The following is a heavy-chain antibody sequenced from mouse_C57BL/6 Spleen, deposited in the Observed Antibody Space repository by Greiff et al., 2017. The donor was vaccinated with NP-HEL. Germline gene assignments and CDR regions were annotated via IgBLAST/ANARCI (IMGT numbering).Heavy chain of an antibody. Sequence: VQLQQSGAELVRPGASVTLSCKASGYTFTDYEMHWVKQTPVHGLEWIGAIDPETGGTAYNQKFKGKAILTADKSSSLAYMELRSLTSEDSAVYYCTPLTGYWYFDVWGTGTTVTVSS. CDR2: IDPETGGT. CDR3: TPLTGYWYFDV. D-gene: IGHD4-1*01. CDR1: GYTFTDYE. J-gene: IGHJ1*03. V-gene: IGHV1-15*01.